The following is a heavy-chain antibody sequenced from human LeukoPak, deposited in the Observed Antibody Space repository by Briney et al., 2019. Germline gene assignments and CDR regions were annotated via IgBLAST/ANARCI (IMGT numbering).Heavy chain of an antibody. J-gene: IGHJ4*02. CDR2: IYTSGST. D-gene: IGHD6-6*01. CDR3: ARARQLAPFDY. V-gene: IGHV4-61*02. Sequence: SETLSLTCTVSGGSISSGSYYWSWIRQPAGKGLEWIGRIYTSGSTNYNPSLKSRVTISVDTSKNQFSLKLSSVTAADTAVYYCARARQLAPFDYWGQGTLVTVSS. CDR1: GGSISSGSYY.